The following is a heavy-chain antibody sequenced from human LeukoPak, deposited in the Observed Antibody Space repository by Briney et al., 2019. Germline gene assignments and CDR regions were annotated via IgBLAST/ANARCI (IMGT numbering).Heavy chain of an antibody. CDR2: ISSSSSYI. J-gene: IGHJ6*02. V-gene: IGHV3-21*03. Sequence: GGALRLSCAASGFTFSSYSMNWVRQAPGKGLEWVSSISSSSSYIYYADSVKGRFTISRDNAKNSLYLQMNSLRAEDTAVYYCARGGIVVPAAPRSGMDVWGQGTTVTVSS. D-gene: IGHD2-2*01. CDR3: ARGGIVVPAAPRSGMDV. CDR1: GFTFSSYS.